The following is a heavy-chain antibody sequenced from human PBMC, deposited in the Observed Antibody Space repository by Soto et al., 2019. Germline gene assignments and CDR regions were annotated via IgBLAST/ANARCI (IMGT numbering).Heavy chain of an antibody. V-gene: IGHV3-23*01. CDR1: GFTFSSYA. Sequence: GGSLSLSCAASGFTFSSYAMSWVRQAPGKGLEWVSAISGSGGSTYYADSVKGRFTISRDNSKNTLYLQMNSLRAEDTAVYYCAKPQAGFGYYDYYYGMDVWGQGTTVTVSS. J-gene: IGHJ6*02. CDR2: ISGSGGST. D-gene: IGHD3-10*01. CDR3: AKPQAGFGYYDYYYGMDV.